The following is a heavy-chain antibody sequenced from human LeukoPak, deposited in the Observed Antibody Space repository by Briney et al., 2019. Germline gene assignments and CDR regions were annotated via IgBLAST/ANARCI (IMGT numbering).Heavy chain of an antibody. J-gene: IGHJ4*02. Sequence: SETLSLTCTVSDDSARSDNYYGGWVRHPPGKGLGWIGNIYYSGSTYYNPSLKSRVTMSVDTSKNQFFLKLNSVTAADTAVYYCARGRPYSGGYHLDYWGQGTLVTVSA. CDR1: DDSARSDNYY. CDR3: ARGRPYSGGYHLDY. CDR2: IYYSGST. D-gene: IGHD1-26*01. V-gene: IGHV4-39*01.